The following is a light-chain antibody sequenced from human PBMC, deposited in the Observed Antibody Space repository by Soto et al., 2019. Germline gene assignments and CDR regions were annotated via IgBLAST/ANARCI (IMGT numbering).Light chain of an antibody. V-gene: IGKV3-15*01. CDR1: QSVSNN. CDR2: GAS. CDR3: QQYYNWPGT. Sequence: DIVMTQSPATLSVSPGERATLSCRASQSVSNNLAWYQQKRGQAPSLLISGASTRATGIPARFSGSGSGTEFTLTISSLQSEDFALYYCQQYYNWPGTFGQGTKVDNK. J-gene: IGKJ1*01.